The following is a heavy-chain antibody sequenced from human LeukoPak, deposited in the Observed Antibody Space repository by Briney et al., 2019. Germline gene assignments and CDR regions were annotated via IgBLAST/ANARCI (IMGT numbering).Heavy chain of an antibody. V-gene: IGHV5-51*01. CDR1: GFTSTNYW. Sequence: GESLKISCKGSGFTSTNYWIAWVRQVPGKALEWMGIIYARDYDTRYSPSFQGGQVTISADKSFTSVYLQWSSLKASDTAMYYCARLSRGWSGISDVWGQGTMVTVS. J-gene: IGHJ3*01. CDR3: ARLSRGWSGISDV. D-gene: IGHD6-19*01. CDR2: IYARDYDT.